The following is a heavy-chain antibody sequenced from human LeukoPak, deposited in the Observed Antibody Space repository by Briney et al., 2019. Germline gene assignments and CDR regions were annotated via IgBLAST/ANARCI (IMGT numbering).Heavy chain of an antibody. CDR3: ARGGVLPNWFDP. D-gene: IGHD3-10*01. V-gene: IGHV3-48*03. J-gene: IGHJ5*02. CDR1: GFTFSSYE. Sequence: GGSLRLSCAASGFTFSSYEMNWVRQAPGKGPEWVSYISSSGSTIYYADSVKGRFTISKDNAKNSLYLQMNSLRAEDTAVYYCARGGVLPNWFDPWGQGTLVTVSS. CDR2: ISSSGSTI.